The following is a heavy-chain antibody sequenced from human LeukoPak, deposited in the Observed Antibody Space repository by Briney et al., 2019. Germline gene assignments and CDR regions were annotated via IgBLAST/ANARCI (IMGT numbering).Heavy chain of an antibody. CDR3: ARGGFLTIFGVVGLDY. Sequence: GGSLRLSCAASGFTFSSYWMHWVRQAPGKGLVWVSRIDTDGSDTSYADSVKGRFTISRDNSKNTLYLQMNSLRAEDTAVYYCARGGFLTIFGVVGLDYWGQGTLVTVSS. V-gene: IGHV3-74*01. J-gene: IGHJ4*02. CDR2: IDTDGSDT. D-gene: IGHD3-3*01. CDR1: GFTFSSYW.